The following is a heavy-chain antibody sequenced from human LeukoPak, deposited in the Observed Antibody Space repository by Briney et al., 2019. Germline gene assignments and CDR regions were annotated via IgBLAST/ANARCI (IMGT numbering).Heavy chain of an antibody. D-gene: IGHD3-22*01. V-gene: IGHV3-30*04. Sequence: GGSLRLSCAASGFTFSSYAMHWVRQAPGKGLEGVAVISYDGSNKYYADSVKGRFTISRDNSKNTLYLQMNSLRAEDTAVYYCARDTITMMYYFDYWGQGTLVTVSS. J-gene: IGHJ4*02. CDR3: ARDTITMMYYFDY. CDR2: ISYDGSNK. CDR1: GFTFSSYA.